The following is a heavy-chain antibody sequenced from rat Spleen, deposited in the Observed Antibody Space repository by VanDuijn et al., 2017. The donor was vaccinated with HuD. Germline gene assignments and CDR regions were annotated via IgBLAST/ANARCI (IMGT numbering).Heavy chain of an antibody. CDR1: GFTFSDYA. V-gene: IGHV5-19*01. D-gene: IGHD1-11*01. J-gene: IGHJ2*01. CDR3: AKDRDGGYAFEH. CDR2: ISPSGGST. Sequence: EVQLVESGGGLVQPGRSLKLSCAASGFTFSDYAMNWIRQAPTKGLEWVASISPSGGSTHYRDSVKGRFTISRDNAESTLYLQMDRLRAEDTATYYCAKDRDGGYAFEHWGQGVMVTVSS.